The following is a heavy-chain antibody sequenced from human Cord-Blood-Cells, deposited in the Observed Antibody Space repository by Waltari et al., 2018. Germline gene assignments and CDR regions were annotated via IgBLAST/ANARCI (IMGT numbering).Heavy chain of an antibody. J-gene: IGHJ3*02. V-gene: IGHV4-4*02. CDR1: GGSISSSNW. CDR2: IYHSGST. D-gene: IGHD3-22*01. CDR3: ASLVDYYDSSGYSDAFDI. Sequence: QVQLQESGPGLVKPSGTLSLTCAVSGGSISSSNWWSWVRQPPGKGLEWIGEIYHSGSTNYNPSRRSRVTISVDKSKNQFSLKLSSVTAADTAVYYCASLVDYYDSSGYSDAFDIWGQGTMVTVSS.